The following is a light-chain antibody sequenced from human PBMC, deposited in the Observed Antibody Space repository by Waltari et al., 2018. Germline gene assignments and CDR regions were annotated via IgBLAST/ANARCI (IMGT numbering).Light chain of an antibody. CDR3: YSSAGSNNWV. V-gene: IGLV2-8*01. Sequence: QPALTQPPSASGSPGQSVTISCTGTSRDVGPYVSWYQQHPGKAPQPMIYGVNKRPSGVPDRFSGSKSGNTASLTVSGLQADDEADYYCYSSAGSNNWVFGGGTKLTVL. CDR1: SRDVGPY. CDR2: GVN. J-gene: IGLJ3*02.